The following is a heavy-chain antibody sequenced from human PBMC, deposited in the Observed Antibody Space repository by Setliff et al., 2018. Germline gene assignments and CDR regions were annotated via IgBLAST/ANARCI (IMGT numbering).Heavy chain of an antibody. V-gene: IGHV3-30*01. CDR2: ISYDASNK. D-gene: IGHD6-13*01. CDR1: GFIFSNYA. Sequence: GGSLRLSCAASGFIFSNYAMHWVRQAPGKGLEWVALISYDASNKYYADSVKGRFTISRDNSKNMLSVQMNSLRAEDTAVYYCARDRHVLSNTWDIYSFDYWGQGTLVTVSS. J-gene: IGHJ4*02. CDR3: ARDRHVLSNTWDIYSFDY.